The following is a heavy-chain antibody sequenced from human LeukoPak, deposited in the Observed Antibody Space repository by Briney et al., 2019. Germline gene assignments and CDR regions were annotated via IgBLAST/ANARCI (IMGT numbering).Heavy chain of an antibody. CDR1: GYTFTSYY. J-gene: IGHJ4*02. CDR3: ARDTNRDGYNSAFDY. Sequence: ASVKVSCKASGYTFTSYYMHWVRQAPGQGLEWMGIINPSGGSTSYAQKFQGRVTMTRDTSTSTVYMELSSLRSEDTAVYYCARDTNRDGYNSAFDYWGQETLVTVSS. D-gene: IGHD5-24*01. V-gene: IGHV1-46*01. CDR2: INPSGGST.